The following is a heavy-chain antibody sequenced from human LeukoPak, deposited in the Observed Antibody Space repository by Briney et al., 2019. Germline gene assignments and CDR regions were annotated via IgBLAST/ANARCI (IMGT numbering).Heavy chain of an antibody. V-gene: IGHV4-39*07. Sequence: SETLSLTCTVSGGSISSNTYYWGWIRQPPGKGLEWIGSIYYSGSTYYNPSLKSRVTISVDTSKNQFSLKLSSVTAADTAVYYCARGGVLKSVDYWGQGTLVAVSS. CDR2: IYYSGST. CDR1: GGSISSNTYY. J-gene: IGHJ4*02. D-gene: IGHD3-16*01. CDR3: ARGGVLKSVDY.